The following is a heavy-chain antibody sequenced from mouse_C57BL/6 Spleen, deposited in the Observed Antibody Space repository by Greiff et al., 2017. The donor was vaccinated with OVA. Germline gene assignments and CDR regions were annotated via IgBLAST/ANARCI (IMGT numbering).Heavy chain of an antibody. CDR2: IYPGSGST. V-gene: IGHV1-55*01. D-gene: IGHD2-1*01. CDR3: ARNGNYEDAMDD. Sequence: QVQLQQPGAELVKPGASVKMSCKASGYTFTSYWITWVKQRPGQGLEWMGDIYPGSGSTNYNEKFKSKATLTVDTSSSTAYMQLSSLTSEDSAVYYCARNGNYEDAMDDWGQGTSVTVSS. J-gene: IGHJ4*01. CDR1: GYTFTSYW.